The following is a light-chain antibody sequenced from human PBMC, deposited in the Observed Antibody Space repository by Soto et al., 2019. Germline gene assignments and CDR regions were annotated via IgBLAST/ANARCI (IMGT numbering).Light chain of an antibody. CDR1: NSDVGAYNY. CDR2: DVS. Sequence: QSALTQPRSVSGSPGQSVTISCTGTNSDVGAYNYVSWYQHHPGKAPKLMIYDVSKRPSGVPDRFSGSKSGNTASLTISGLQDEDDADYYCCSYAGSDTFVIFGGGTKLTVL. J-gene: IGLJ2*01. V-gene: IGLV2-11*01. CDR3: CSYAGSDTFVI.